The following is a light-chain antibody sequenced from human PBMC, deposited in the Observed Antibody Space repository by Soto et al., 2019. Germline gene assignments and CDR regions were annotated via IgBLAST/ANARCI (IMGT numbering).Light chain of an antibody. J-gene: IGKJ4*01. V-gene: IGKV1-9*01. CDR1: QSSSSY. CDR2: AAS. CDR3: HVRTSWLLA. Sequence: SFLSASVGDRVTITCRARQSSSSYLAWYQQEPRKAPKLRIDAASTFQSGVPSRFSGSGSGTEFTLTICILQPEDYARNWSHVRTSWLLASGGGTKVDI.